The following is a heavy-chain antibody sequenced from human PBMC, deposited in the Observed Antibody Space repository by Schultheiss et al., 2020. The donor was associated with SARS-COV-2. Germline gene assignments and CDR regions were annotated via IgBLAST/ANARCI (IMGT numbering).Heavy chain of an antibody. J-gene: IGHJ6*02. CDR3: ARDFYGDYGSGWYPYYYYGMDV. Sequence: GGSLRLSCAASGFTFSSYDMHWVRQATGKGLEWVSAIGTAGDPYYPGSVKGRFTISRENAKNSLYLQMNSLRAGDTAVYYCARDFYGDYGSGWYPYYYYGMDVWGQGTTVTVSS. V-gene: IGHV3-13*05. CDR1: GFTFSSYD. D-gene: IGHD6-19*01. CDR2: IGTAGDP.